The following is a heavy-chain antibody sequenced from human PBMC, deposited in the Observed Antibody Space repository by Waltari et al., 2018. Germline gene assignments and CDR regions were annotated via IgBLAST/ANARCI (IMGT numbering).Heavy chain of an antibody. CDR2: MHYRGST. CDR3: ARSSGYYSDYFDY. D-gene: IGHD3-22*01. CDR1: GGSISRSSYY. J-gene: IGHJ4*02. V-gene: IGHV4-39*02. Sequence: QLQLQESGPGLVKPSETLSLTCTIPGGSISRSSYYWGWIRQPPGKGLEWIGSMHYRGSTFYNPSLKSRVTISADMSKNHFSLKLSSVTAADTAVYYCARSSGYYSDYFDYWGQGTLVTVSS.